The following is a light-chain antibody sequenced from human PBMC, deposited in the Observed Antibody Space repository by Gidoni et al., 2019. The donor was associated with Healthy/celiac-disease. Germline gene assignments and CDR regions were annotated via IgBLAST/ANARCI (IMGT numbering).Light chain of an antibody. CDR2: SNN. Sequence: QSGLTQPPAASGSPGQRVTIPGSGSSSNIGSNTVNWYQQLPGTAPKLLIYSNNQRPSGVPSRFSGSKSGTSASLAIRGLQSEDEADYYCAAWDDSLNGVVFGGGTKLTVL. V-gene: IGLV1-44*01. CDR3: AAWDDSLNGVV. J-gene: IGLJ2*01. CDR1: SSNIGSNT.